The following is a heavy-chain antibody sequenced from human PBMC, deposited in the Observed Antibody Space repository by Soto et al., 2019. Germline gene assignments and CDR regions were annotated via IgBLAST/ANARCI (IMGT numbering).Heavy chain of an antibody. J-gene: IGHJ6*02. D-gene: IGHD2-15*01. Sequence: QVTLKESGPVLVKPTETLTLTCTVSGFSLSNARMGVSWIRQPPGKALEWLAHIFSNDEKSYSTSLKSRLTNSKDTSKSQVVLTMTNMDPVDTATYYCARSPEAIGYYYYYYGMDVWGQGTTVTVSS. CDR1: GFSLSNARMG. V-gene: IGHV2-26*01. CDR3: ARSPEAIGYYYYYYGMDV. CDR2: IFSNDEK.